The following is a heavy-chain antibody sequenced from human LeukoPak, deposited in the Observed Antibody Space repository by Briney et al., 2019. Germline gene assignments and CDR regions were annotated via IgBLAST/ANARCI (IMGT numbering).Heavy chain of an antibody. V-gene: IGHV4-39*01. CDR1: GGSISSSDHY. Sequence: SETLSLTCTVSGGSISSSDHYWAWIRQPPGKALEWIGSIYYSGYTYYSPSLKSRISISVDTSKNQFSLKLSSVTVADTAVYYCARGRGITIFGVVISYWFDPWGQGTLVTVSS. CDR3: ARGRGITIFGVVISYWFDP. CDR2: IYYSGYT. D-gene: IGHD3-3*01. J-gene: IGHJ5*02.